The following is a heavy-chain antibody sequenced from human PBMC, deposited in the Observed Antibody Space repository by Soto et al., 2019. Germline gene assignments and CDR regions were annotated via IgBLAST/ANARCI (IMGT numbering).Heavy chain of an antibody. J-gene: IGHJ5*02. Sequence: GGSLRLSCAASGFTFSSYSMNWVRQAPGKGLEWVSSISSSSSYIYYADSVKGRFTISRDNAKNSLYLQMNSLRAEDTAVYYCARDHKADYIWGSYIHWFDPWGQGTLVTVAS. D-gene: IGHD3-16*01. CDR2: ISSSSSYI. CDR1: GFTFSSYS. CDR3: ARDHKADYIWGSYIHWFDP. V-gene: IGHV3-21*01.